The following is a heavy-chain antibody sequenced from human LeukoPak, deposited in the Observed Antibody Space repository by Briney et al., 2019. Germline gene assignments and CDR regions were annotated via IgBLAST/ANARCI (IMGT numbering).Heavy chain of an antibody. CDR2: IIPIFGTA. CDR1: GGTFSSYA. Sequence: SVKVSCKASGGTFSSYAISWVRQAPGQGLEWMGGIIPIFGTANYAQKFQGRVTITTDESTGTAYMELGSLRSEDTAVYYCARGSYWDCSGGSCYRYFDYWGQGTLVTGSS. CDR3: ARGSYWDCSGGSCYRYFDY. D-gene: IGHD2-15*01. J-gene: IGHJ4*02. V-gene: IGHV1-69*05.